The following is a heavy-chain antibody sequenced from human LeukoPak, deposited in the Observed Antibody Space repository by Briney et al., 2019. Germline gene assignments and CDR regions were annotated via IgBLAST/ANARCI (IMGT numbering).Heavy chain of an antibody. J-gene: IGHJ3*02. V-gene: IGHV3-48*01. CDR3: AREVGTPQAFDI. Sequence: GGSLRLSCAASGFTFSSYGMHWVRQAPGKGLEWVSYINSRSSTIYYADSVRGRFTTSRDNAKNSLYLQMNSLKAEDTAIYYCAREVGTPQAFDIWGQGTMVTVSS. CDR1: GFTFSSYG. D-gene: IGHD1-26*01. CDR2: INSRSSTI.